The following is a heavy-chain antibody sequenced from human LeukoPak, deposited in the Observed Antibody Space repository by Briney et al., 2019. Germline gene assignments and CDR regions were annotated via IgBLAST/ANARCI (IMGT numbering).Heavy chain of an antibody. D-gene: IGHD2-15*01. Sequence: GGSLRLSCAASGFTFSSYWMHWVRQAPGKGLVWVSLINSDGSSTSYADSMKGRFTISRDNAKNTLYLQMDSLRAEDTAVYYCARDSVATIKGDIVVVVAASSWGQGTLVTVSS. V-gene: IGHV3-74*01. J-gene: IGHJ4*02. CDR1: GFTFSSYW. CDR2: INSDGSST. CDR3: ARDSVATIKGDIVVVVAASS.